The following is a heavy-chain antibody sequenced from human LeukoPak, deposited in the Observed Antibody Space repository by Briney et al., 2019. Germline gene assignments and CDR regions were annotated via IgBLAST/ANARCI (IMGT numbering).Heavy chain of an antibody. CDR3: SRSYYTSSWYYFDH. CDR1: GYNFNNFG. J-gene: IGHJ4*02. Sequence: ASVKVSCKTSGYNFNNFGITWVRQAPGQGPEWMGWISIGDGRTHYGRKFQDRVSMTREMSSNTAFLELSSLRSDDTAVYFCSRSYYTSSWYYFDHWGQGTLVTVSS. D-gene: IGHD3-3*01. V-gene: IGHV1-18*01. CDR2: ISIGDGRT.